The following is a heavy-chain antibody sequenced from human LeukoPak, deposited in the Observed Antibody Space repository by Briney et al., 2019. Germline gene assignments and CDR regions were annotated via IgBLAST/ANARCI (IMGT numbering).Heavy chain of an antibody. D-gene: IGHD3-3*01. J-gene: IGHJ6*03. Sequence: ASVKVSCKASGYTFTSYGISWVRQAPGQGLEWMGWISAYNGNTNYAQKLQGRVTMTTDTSTSTAYMELRSLRSDDTAVYYCAREQYYDFWSGYYFYYMDVWGKGTTVTVSS. V-gene: IGHV1-18*01. CDR2: ISAYNGNT. CDR1: GYTFTSYG. CDR3: AREQYYDFWSGYYFYYMDV.